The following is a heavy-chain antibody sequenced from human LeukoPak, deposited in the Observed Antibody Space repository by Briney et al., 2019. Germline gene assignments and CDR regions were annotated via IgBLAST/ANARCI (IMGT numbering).Heavy chain of an antibody. V-gene: IGHV1-18*04. J-gene: IGHJ4*02. CDR1: GYTFTSYG. CDR3: ARVVLRYFDWLSRYFDY. CDR2: ISAYNDNT. Sequence: ASVKVSCKASGYTFTSYGISWVRQAPGQGLEWMGWISAYNDNTNYAQKLQGRVTMTTDTSTSTAYMELRSLRSDDTAVYYCARVVLRYFDWLSRYFDYWGQGTLVTVSS. D-gene: IGHD3-9*01.